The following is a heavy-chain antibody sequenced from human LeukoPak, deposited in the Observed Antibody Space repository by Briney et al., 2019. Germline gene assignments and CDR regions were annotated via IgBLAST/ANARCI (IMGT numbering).Heavy chain of an antibody. Sequence: GGSLRLSCAASGFTFSSYEMNWVRKAPGKGLEWVSYISSGSTIYDADSVKGRFTISRDNAKNSLYLQMNSLRAEDTAVYYCARESIAVAGAPFDYWGQGTLVTVSS. CDR2: ISSGSTI. D-gene: IGHD6-19*01. V-gene: IGHV3-48*03. CDR1: GFTFSSYE. J-gene: IGHJ4*02. CDR3: ARESIAVAGAPFDY.